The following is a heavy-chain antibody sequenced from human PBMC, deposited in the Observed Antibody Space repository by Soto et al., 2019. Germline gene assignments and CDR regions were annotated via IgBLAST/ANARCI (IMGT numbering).Heavy chain of an antibody. J-gene: IGHJ4*02. D-gene: IGHD3-10*01. Sequence: SATLSLTCTVPGDSISSSNSFWGWIRQPPGKGLEWIGTIFYSGSTYYNPSLKSRVTISVDTSKNQFSLKLTSVTAADTALYYCARRYGWLYFDYWGQGSLVTVS. V-gene: IGHV4-39*01. CDR3: ARRYGWLYFDY. CDR2: IFYSGST. CDR1: GDSISSSNSF.